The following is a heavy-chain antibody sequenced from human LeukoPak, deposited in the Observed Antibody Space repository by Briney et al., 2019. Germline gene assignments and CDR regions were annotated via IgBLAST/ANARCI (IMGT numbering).Heavy chain of an antibody. D-gene: IGHD2-2*01. CDR3: ASARGDIVVVPAAIHLYFDY. Sequence: GSLRLSCAASGFTFSSYAMSWVRQAPGKGLEWIGEINHSGSTNYNPSLKSRVTISVDTSKNQFSLKLSSVTAADTAVYYCASARGDIVVVPAAIHLYFDYWGQGTLVTVSS. CDR2: INHSGST. V-gene: IGHV4-34*01. CDR1: GFTFSSYA. J-gene: IGHJ4*02.